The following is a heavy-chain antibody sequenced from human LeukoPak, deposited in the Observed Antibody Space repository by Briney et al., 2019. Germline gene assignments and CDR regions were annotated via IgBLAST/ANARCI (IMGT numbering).Heavy chain of an antibody. CDR3: ATIWEQWLVRSDAFDI. CDR2: FDPEDGET. Sequence: PLASVKVSCQVSGYTLTELSMHWVRQAPGKGLEWMGGFDPEDGETIYAQKFQGRVTMTEDTSTDTAYMELSSLRSEDTAVYYCATIWEQWLVRSDAFDIWGQGTMVTVSS. CDR1: GYTLTELS. D-gene: IGHD6-19*01. V-gene: IGHV1-24*01. J-gene: IGHJ3*02.